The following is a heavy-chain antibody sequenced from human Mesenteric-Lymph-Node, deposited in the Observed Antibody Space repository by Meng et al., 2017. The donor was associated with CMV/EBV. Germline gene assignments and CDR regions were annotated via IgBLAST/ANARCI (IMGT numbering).Heavy chain of an antibody. D-gene: IGHD3-3*01. CDR2: MYYSGTT. Sequence: GSLRLSCTVSGDSISSGVYYWGWIRQPPGKGLEWIGSMYYSGTTYYNPSLKSRVTISVDTSKNQLSLKLSSVTAADTAVYYCARESYDFSNGMDVWGQGTTVTVSS. CDR1: GDSISSGVYY. CDR3: ARESYDFSNGMDV. J-gene: IGHJ6*02. V-gene: IGHV4-39*07.